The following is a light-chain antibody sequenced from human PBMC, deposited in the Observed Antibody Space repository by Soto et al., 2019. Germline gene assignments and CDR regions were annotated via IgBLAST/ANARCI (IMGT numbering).Light chain of an antibody. Sequence: EIVMTQSPATLSVSPGERATLSCRASQSVSGNLAWYQQKPGQAPRLLIYGASTRATGVPARFSGSGSGTEFTLTISSLQSEDFAVYYCHQYSDWLRRTFGQGTKVEIK. CDR1: QSVSGN. V-gene: IGKV3-15*01. J-gene: IGKJ1*01. CDR3: HQYSDWLRRT. CDR2: GAS.